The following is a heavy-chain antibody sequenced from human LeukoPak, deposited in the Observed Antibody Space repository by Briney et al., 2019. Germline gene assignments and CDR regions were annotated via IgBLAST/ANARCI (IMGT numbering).Heavy chain of an antibody. CDR2: MYYGGRT. CDR1: GGSISSRSCY. J-gene: IGHJ4*02. D-gene: IGHD3/OR15-3a*01. Sequence: PSETLSLTCTVSGGSISSRSCYWGWIRQPPGKGLEWIGSMYYGGRTYHNPSLKSRVTISVDTPKNQFSLKLSSVTAADTAVYYCARLAYGFWTGPEGEYFDYWGQGTLVTVSS. CDR3: ARLAYGFWTGPEGEYFDY. V-gene: IGHV4-39*01.